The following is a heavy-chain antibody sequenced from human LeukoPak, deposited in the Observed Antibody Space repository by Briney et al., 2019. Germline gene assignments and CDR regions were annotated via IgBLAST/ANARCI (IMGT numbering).Heavy chain of an antibody. Sequence: PSETLSLTCTVSGGSISSYYWSWIRQPPGKGLEWIGYIYYSGSTNYNPSLKSRVTISVDTSKNQFSLKLSSVTAADTAVYYCASMVAYSGSMVGYSSSWFDYWGQGTLVTVSS. D-gene: IGHD6-13*01. CDR3: ASMVAYSGSMVGYSSSWFDY. V-gene: IGHV4-59*12. CDR1: GGSISSYY. J-gene: IGHJ4*02. CDR2: IYYSGST.